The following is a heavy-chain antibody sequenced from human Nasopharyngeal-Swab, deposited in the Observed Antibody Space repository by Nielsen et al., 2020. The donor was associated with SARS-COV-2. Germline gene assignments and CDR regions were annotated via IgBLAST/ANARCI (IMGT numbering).Heavy chain of an antibody. Sequence: GESLKISCAASGFTFSSYGMHWVRQAPGKGLEWVAVISYDGSNKYYADSVKGRFTISRDNSKNMLYLQMNSLRVEDSAVYHCATDYAFGMDVWGQGTTVIVSS. CDR3: ATDYAFGMDV. J-gene: IGHJ6*02. V-gene: IGHV3-30*03. CDR1: GFTFSSYG. D-gene: IGHD4-17*01. CDR2: ISYDGSNK.